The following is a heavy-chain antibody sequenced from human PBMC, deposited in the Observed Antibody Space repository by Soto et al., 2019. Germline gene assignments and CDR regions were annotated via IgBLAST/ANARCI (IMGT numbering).Heavy chain of an antibody. Sequence: GGSLRLSCAASGFAFSRYGMHWVRQAPGKGLEWVAVISYDGNNKYYGDSVKGRFTISRDNSKNTLYLQMNSLRAEDTAVYYCARDGHIGIAAAGTGENFFDYWGQGTLVTVSS. D-gene: IGHD6-13*01. V-gene: IGHV3-30*03. CDR1: GFAFSRYG. CDR2: ISYDGNNK. J-gene: IGHJ4*02. CDR3: ARDGHIGIAAAGTGENFFDY.